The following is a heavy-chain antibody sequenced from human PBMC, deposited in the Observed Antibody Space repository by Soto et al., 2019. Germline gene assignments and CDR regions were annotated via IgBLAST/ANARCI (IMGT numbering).Heavy chain of an antibody. D-gene: IGHD6-19*01. CDR2: INLNSGHT. V-gene: IGHV1-8*01. Sequence: QVQLVQSGAEVKKPGASVKVSCKASGYPFTTYDIIWVRQAAGQGLEWMGWINLNSGHTDYAQRFQGRVTMTRNTSLSTAYMELISLSSEVTAVYYCARGRGWRDYWGQGTLVTVSS. J-gene: IGHJ4*02. CDR1: GYPFTTYD. CDR3: ARGRGWRDY.